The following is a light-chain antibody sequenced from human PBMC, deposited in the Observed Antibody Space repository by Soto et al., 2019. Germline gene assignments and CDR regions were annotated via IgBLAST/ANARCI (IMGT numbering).Light chain of an antibody. CDR2: DGS. J-gene: IGKJ1*01. CDR1: QSVSRY. Sequence: EIVLTQSPATLSLSPGERATLSCRASQSVSRYLAWYQQKPGQAPRLLIYDGSNRATGIPARFSGSGSGTDFTPTISSLEPEDFAVYYCQQRSNWPGTFGQGTKVEIK. V-gene: IGKV3-11*01. CDR3: QQRSNWPGT.